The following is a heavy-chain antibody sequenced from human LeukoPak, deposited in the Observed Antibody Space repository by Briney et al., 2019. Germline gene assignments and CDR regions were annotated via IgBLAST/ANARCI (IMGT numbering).Heavy chain of an antibody. CDR3: ARDGRDSSGYYYAFDY. V-gene: IGHV3-11*01. Sequence: GGSLRLSCAASGFTFSDYYMSWIRQAPGKGLEWVSYISSNGSTIYYADSVKGRFTISRDNAKNSLYLQMNSLRAEDTAVYYCARDGRDSSGYYYAFDYWGQGTLVTVSS. CDR2: ISSNGSTI. CDR1: GFTFSDYY. D-gene: IGHD3-22*01. J-gene: IGHJ4*02.